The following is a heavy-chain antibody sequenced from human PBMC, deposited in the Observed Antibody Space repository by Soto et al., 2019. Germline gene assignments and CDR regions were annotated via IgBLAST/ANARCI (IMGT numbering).Heavy chain of an antibody. CDR3: ARVVAVDGDAFDI. CDR2: ISSNGGST. CDR1: GFTFSSYA. D-gene: IGHD2-15*01. J-gene: IGHJ3*02. Sequence: GGSLRLSCAASGFTFSSYAMHWVRQAPGKGLEYVSAISSNGGSTYYANSVKGRFTISRDNSKNTLYLQMGSLRAEDMAVYYCARVVAVDGDAFDIWGQGTMVTVSS. V-gene: IGHV3-64*01.